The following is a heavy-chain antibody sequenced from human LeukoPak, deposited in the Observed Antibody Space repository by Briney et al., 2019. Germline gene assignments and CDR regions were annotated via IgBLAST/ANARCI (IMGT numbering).Heavy chain of an antibody. Sequence: NPSETLSLTCTVSGGSISSSSYYWSWIRQPPGKGLEWIGEINHSGSTNYNPSLKSRVTISVDTSKNQFSLKLSSVTAADTAVYYCARVGTVTTHYYYYYMDVWGKGTTVTVSS. D-gene: IGHD4-11*01. J-gene: IGHJ6*03. V-gene: IGHV4-39*07. CDR3: ARVGTVTTHYYYYYMDV. CDR1: GGSISSSSYY. CDR2: INHSGST.